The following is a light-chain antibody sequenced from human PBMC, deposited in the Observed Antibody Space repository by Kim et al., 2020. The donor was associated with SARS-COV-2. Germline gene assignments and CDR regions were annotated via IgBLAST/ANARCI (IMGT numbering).Light chain of an antibody. Sequence: VSPGEGATLSCRASQSVASKLAWYEQKPGQAPRLLIFETSTRATGVSVRFSGSGSGAEFTLTVNNLQSEDSAVYYCQQYNSWPLTFGGGTKVDIK. V-gene: IGKV3-15*01. J-gene: IGKJ4*01. CDR1: QSVASK. CDR3: QQYNSWPLT. CDR2: ETS.